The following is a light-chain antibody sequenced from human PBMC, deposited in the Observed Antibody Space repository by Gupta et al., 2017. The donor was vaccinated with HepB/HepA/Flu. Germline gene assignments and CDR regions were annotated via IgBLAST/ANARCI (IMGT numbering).Light chain of an antibody. Sequence: QSALTQPASVSGSPVQSITISCTGTSSDVGGYNYVSWYQQHPGKAPKLMIYDVSNRPSGVSNRFSGSKSGNTASLTISGLQAEDEADYYCSSYTSSSTPYVVFGGGTKLTVL. J-gene: IGLJ2*01. CDR3: SSYTSSSTPYVV. V-gene: IGLV2-14*01. CDR2: DVS. CDR1: SSDVGGYNY.